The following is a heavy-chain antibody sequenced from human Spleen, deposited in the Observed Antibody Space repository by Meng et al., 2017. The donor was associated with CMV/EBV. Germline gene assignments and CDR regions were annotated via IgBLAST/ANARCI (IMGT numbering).Heavy chain of an antibody. CDR2: IKQDGSEK. V-gene: IGHV3-7*01. D-gene: IGHD2-2*01. Sequence: GGSLRLSCAASGFTFSSHWMSWVRQAPGKGLEWVANIKQDGSEKYYVDSVKGRFTISRDNAKNSLYLQMNSLRAEDTAVYYCVREQRGYCTSTSCPSRWFDPWGQGTLVTVSS. CDR3: VREQRGYCTSTSCPSRWFDP. J-gene: IGHJ5*02. CDR1: GFTFSSHW.